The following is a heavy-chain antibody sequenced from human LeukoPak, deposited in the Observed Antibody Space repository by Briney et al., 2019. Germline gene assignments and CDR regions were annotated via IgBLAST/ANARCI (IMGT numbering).Heavy chain of an antibody. CDR3: AKDRADVVPTMVLDY. D-gene: IGHD5-12*01. CDR2: INSDGSWT. Sequence: PGGSLRLSCAASGRYWMHWVRQAPGKGLVWVSHINSDGSWTSYADSVKGRFTISKDNAKNTVYLQMSSLRAEDMAVYYCAKDRADVVPTMVLDYWGQGILVTVSS. J-gene: IGHJ4*02. V-gene: IGHV3-74*01. CDR1: GRYW.